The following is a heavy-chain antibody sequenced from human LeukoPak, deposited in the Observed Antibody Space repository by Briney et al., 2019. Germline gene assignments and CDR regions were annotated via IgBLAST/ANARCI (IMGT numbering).Heavy chain of an antibody. D-gene: IGHD3-3*01. CDR1: GGSISSYY. CDR2: IYYSGST. J-gene: IGHJ4*02. V-gene: IGHV4-59*01. CDR3: ARTSAWYFDY. Sequence: SETLSHTCTVSGGSISSYYWSWIRQPPGKGLEWIGYIYYSGSTNYNPSLKSRVTISADTSKNQFSLKLNSVTAADTAVYYCARTSAWYFDYWGGGTLVSVSS.